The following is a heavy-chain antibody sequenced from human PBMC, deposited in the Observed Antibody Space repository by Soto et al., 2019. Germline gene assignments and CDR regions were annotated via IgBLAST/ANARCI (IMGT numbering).Heavy chain of an antibody. CDR3: AKDRGSGTGMDY. J-gene: IGHJ4*02. D-gene: IGHD3-16*01. V-gene: IGHV3-30*18. Sequence: QVQLVESGGGVVQPGRSLRLSCAASGFTFSSYGMHWVRQAPGKGLEWVAVISYDGSNKYYADSVKGRFTISRDNSKNTLYLQMNSLRAEDTAGYYCAKDRGSGTGMDYWGQGTLVTVSS. CDR1: GFTFSSYG. CDR2: ISYDGSNK.